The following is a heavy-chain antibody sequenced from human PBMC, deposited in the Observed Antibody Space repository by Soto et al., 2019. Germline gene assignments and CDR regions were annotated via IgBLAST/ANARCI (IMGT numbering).Heavy chain of an antibody. D-gene: IGHD3-3*01. J-gene: IGHJ3*02. Sequence: SETLSLTCTVSGGSISSGGYYWSWIRQHPGKGLEWIGYIYYSGSTYYNPSLKSRVTISVDTSKNQFSLKLSSVTAADTAVYYCARAPGGFLACLLAPHHTEDAFDIWGQGTMVTVSS. CDR1: GGSISSGGYY. CDR2: IYYSGST. CDR3: ARAPGGFLACLLAPHHTEDAFDI. V-gene: IGHV4-31*03.